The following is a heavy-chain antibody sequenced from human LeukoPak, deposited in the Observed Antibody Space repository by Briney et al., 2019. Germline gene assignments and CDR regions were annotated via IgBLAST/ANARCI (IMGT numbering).Heavy chain of an antibody. CDR1: GFTFSSYS. CDR3: ARGRNSGSYWTFDY. J-gene: IGHJ4*02. CDR2: ISSSSSTI. V-gene: IGHV3-48*01. D-gene: IGHD1-26*01. Sequence: PGGSLRLSCAASGFTFSSYSMNWVRQAPGKGLEWVSYISSSSSTIYYAGSVKGRFTISRDNAKNSLYLQMNSLRAEDTAVYYCARGRNSGSYWTFDYWGQGTLVTVSS.